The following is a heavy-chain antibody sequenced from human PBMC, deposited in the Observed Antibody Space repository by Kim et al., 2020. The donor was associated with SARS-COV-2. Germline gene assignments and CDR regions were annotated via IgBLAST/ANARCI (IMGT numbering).Heavy chain of an antibody. V-gene: IGHV3-15*01. CDR1: GFTFSNAW. J-gene: IGHJ6*02. Sequence: GGSLRLSCAASGFTFSNAWMNWVRQAPGKGLEWVGRIKTQTEGGTTDYGAPVKGRFTISRDDSKTTLYLQMNSLKTEDTAVYYCTASVDVWGQGTTVTVSS. CDR3: TASVDV. CDR2: IKTQTEGGTT.